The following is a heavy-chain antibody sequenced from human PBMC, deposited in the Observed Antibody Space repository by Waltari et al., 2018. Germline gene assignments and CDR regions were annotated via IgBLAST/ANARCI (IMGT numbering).Heavy chain of an antibody. CDR1: GFTFSSSW. V-gene: IGHV3-74*01. CDR3: GRREGSVTMVRGIDY. D-gene: IGHD3-10*01. Sequence: EVQLVESGGGLVQHGGSLRLSCPASGFTFSSSWIHWVRQAPGKGLVWVSRINSDGSGTSYADSVKGRFTISRDNAENTLYLQMNSLRAEDTAVYYCGRREGSVTMVRGIDYWGQGTLVTVSS. J-gene: IGHJ4*02. CDR2: INSDGSGT.